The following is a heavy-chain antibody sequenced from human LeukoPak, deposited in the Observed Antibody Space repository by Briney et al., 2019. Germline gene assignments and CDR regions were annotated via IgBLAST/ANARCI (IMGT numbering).Heavy chain of an antibody. CDR3: ARDRGASSIAAAGNLNWFDP. CDR2: IYTSGST. V-gene: IGHV4-4*07. J-gene: IGHJ5*02. Sequence: SETLSLTCTVAGGSISGYYWSWIRQHAGKGLEWIGRIYTSGSTNYNPSLKSRVTMSVDTSKNQFSLKLSSVTAADTAVYYCARDRGASSIAAAGNLNWFDPWGQGTLVTVSS. D-gene: IGHD6-13*01. CDR1: GGSISGYY.